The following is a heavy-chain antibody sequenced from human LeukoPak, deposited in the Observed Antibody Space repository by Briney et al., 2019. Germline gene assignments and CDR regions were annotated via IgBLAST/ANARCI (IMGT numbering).Heavy chain of an antibody. Sequence: GGSLRLSCAASGFSPSGYWMTWVRQAPGKGLEWVANIKDDGSRKHDVDSARGRFTISRDNAKNSLYLDMNSLRAEDTAVYYCARECIDGYYESSGYDLWGQGTLVTVSS. CDR2: IKDDGSRK. V-gene: IGHV3-7*01. CDR3: ARECIDGYYESSGYDL. CDR1: GFSPSGYW. J-gene: IGHJ4*02. D-gene: IGHD3-22*01.